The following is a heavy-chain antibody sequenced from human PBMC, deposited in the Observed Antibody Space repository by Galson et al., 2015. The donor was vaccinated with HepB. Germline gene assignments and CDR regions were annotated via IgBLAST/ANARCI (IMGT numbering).Heavy chain of an antibody. CDR1: GGSFSGYY. J-gene: IGHJ4*02. V-gene: IGHV4-34*01. CDR2: INHSGST. Sequence: SETLSLTCAVYGGSFSGYYWSWIRQPPGKGLEWIGEINHSGSTNYNPSLKSRVTISVDTSKNQFSLKLSSVTAADTAVYYCASQLGGEIDYWGQGTLVTVSS. CDR3: ASQLGGEIDY. D-gene: IGHD1-26*01.